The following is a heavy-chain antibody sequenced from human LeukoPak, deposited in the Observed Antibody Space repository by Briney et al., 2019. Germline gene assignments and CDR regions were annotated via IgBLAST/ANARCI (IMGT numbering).Heavy chain of an antibody. Sequence: GGSLRLSCAASGFTFSSYAMHWVRQAPGKGLEWVAVISYDGSNKYYADSVKGRFTISRDNSKNTLYLQMNSLRAEDTAVYYCARDNREQQLVPPTFDYWGQGTLVTVSS. CDR3: ARDNREQQLVPPTFDY. D-gene: IGHD6-13*01. J-gene: IGHJ4*02. V-gene: IGHV3-30-3*01. CDR2: ISYDGSNK. CDR1: GFTFSSYA.